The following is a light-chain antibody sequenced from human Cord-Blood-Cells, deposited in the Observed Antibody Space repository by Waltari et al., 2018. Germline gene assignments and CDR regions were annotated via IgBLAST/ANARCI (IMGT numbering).Light chain of an antibody. Sequence: DIQMTQSPSPLSASVGDRVTITCRASQSISSWLAWYQQKPGKAPNLLIYDASSLESGVPSRFSGSGSGTEFTLTISSLQPDDFATYYCQQYNSYSPTFGQGTKVEIK. CDR1: QSISSW. CDR2: DAS. V-gene: IGKV1-5*01. CDR3: QQYNSYSPT. J-gene: IGKJ1*01.